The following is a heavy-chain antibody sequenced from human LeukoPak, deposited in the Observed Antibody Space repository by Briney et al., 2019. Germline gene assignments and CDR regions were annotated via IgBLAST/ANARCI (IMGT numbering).Heavy chain of an antibody. CDR2: INPSGGNT. CDR1: GYTFTSYY. J-gene: IGHJ4*02. Sequence: GASVKVSCKASGYTFTSYYMHWVRQAPGQGLEWMGIINPSGGNTSYAQKFQGRVTMTRDPSTSTVYMELSSLKAEDTAVYYCARASYYYDRSGYYGLRFWGRGTLVTVSS. CDR3: ARASYYYDRSGYYGLRF. D-gene: IGHD3-22*01. V-gene: IGHV1-46*01.